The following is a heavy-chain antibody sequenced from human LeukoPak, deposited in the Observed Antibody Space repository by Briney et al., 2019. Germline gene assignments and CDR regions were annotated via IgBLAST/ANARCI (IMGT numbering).Heavy chain of an antibody. D-gene: IGHD5-18*01. CDR3: ARRGYSYARSFDY. CDR1: GGSISSSSYY. V-gene: IGHV4-39*07. Sequence: SETLSLTCTVSGGSISSSSYYWGWIRQPPGKGLEWIGEINHSGSTNYNPSLKSRVTISVDTSKNQFSLKLSSVTAADTAVYYCARRGYSYARSFDYWGQGTLVTVSS. J-gene: IGHJ4*02. CDR2: INHSGST.